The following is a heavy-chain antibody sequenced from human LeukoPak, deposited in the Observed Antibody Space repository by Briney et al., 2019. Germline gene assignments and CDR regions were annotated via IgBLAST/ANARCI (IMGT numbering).Heavy chain of an antibody. J-gene: IGHJ4*02. Sequence: GGSLRLSCAASGFTVSSNYMSWVRQAPGKGLEWVSVIYSGGSTYYADSVKGRFTISRDNSKNTLYLQMNSLRAEDTAVYYCARAGSWSFRFDYWGQGTLVTVSS. CDR2: IYSGGST. CDR1: GFTVSSNY. D-gene: IGHD6-13*01. CDR3: ARAGSWSFRFDY. V-gene: IGHV3-66*01.